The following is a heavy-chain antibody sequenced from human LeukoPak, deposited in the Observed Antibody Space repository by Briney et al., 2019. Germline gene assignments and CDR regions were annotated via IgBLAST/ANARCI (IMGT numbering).Heavy chain of an antibody. V-gene: IGHV3-53*05. CDR3: AKRAVVPAAIDY. CDR2: IHNDGST. Sequence: GGSLRLSCAASGFIVSSNYMTWVRQAPGEGLEWVSVIHNDGSTYYADSVKGRFTISRDNSKNTLYLQMNSLRAEDTAVYYCAKRAVVPAAIDYWGQGTLVTVSS. J-gene: IGHJ4*02. CDR1: GFIVSSNY. D-gene: IGHD2-2*01.